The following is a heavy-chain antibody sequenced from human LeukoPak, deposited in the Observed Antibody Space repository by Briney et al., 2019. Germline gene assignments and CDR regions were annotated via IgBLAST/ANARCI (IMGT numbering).Heavy chain of an antibody. J-gene: IGHJ4*02. Sequence: PSETLSLTCTVSNYSISSGYYWGWIRQPPGKGLEWIGSIYHSGSTYYNPSLKSRVTISVDTSKNQFSLKLSSVTAADTAVYYCARGATMIVLEPHFDYWGQGTLVTVSS. D-gene: IGHD3-22*01. CDR1: NYSISSGYY. CDR2: IYHSGST. V-gene: IGHV4-38-2*02. CDR3: ARGATMIVLEPHFDY.